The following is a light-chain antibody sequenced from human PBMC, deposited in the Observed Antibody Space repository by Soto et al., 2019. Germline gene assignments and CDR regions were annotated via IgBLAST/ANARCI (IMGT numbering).Light chain of an antibody. V-gene: IGLV2-8*01. CDR3: SSDAGSTPYV. J-gene: IGLJ1*01. Sequence: QSALTQPPSASGSPGQSVTISCPGTSSDVGGYNYVSWYQQHPGKAPKLMIYEVSKRPSGVPDRFSGSKSGNTASLTVSGLQAEDEADYYCSSDAGSTPYVFGTGTKVTVL. CDR2: EVS. CDR1: SSDVGGYNY.